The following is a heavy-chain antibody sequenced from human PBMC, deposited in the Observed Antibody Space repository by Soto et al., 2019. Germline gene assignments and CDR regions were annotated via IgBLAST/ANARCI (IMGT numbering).Heavy chain of an antibody. CDR1: RGSISDYY. D-gene: IGHD3-22*01. J-gene: IGHJ5*02. Sequence: SETLSLTCTISRGSISDYYWGWIRQPPGKGLEWVGYFYDSGSTKYNPSLKSRVTISVDTSKNQISLEMKSVTVADTAVYYCARVGSGGYSNNWFDPWGQGTLATVSS. CDR2: FYDSGST. V-gene: IGHV4-59*01. CDR3: ARVGSGGYSNNWFDP.